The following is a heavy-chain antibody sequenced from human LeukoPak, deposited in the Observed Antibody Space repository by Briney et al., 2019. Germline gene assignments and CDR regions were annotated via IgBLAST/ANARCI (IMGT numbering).Heavy chain of an antibody. CDR1: GFTFSDHY. CDR3: ARDQSYNLDY. CDR2: IRNKANSYTT. V-gene: IGHV3-72*01. D-gene: IGHD1-14*01. Sequence: GGSLRLSCAGSGFTFSDHYMDWVRQTPGKGLEWLGRIRNKANSYTTEYAASVKGRFTLSRDDSKNSVYLQMNSLKTEDTAVYYCARDQSYNLDYWGQGTLVTVSS. J-gene: IGHJ4*01.